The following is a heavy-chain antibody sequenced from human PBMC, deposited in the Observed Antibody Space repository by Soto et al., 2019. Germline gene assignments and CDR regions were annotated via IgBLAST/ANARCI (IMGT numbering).Heavy chain of an antibody. CDR1: GFTFSSYG. D-gene: IGHD3-22*01. J-gene: IGHJ4*02. Sequence: GGSLRLSCAASGFTFSSYGMHWVRQAPGKGLEWVAVIWYDGSNKYYADSVKGRFTISRDNSKNTLYLQMNSLRAEDTAVYYCARDYKNYYDSSGYFDYWGQGTLVTVSS. CDR2: IWYDGSNK. CDR3: ARDYKNYYDSSGYFDY. V-gene: IGHV3-33*01.